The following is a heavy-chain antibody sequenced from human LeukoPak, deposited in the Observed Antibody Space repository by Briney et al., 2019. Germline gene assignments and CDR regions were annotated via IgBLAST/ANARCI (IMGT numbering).Heavy chain of an antibody. J-gene: IGHJ4*02. CDR1: GFTFNSYA. CDR3: AKGYSSSWDY. V-gene: IGHV3-23*01. Sequence: GGSLRLSCAASGFTFNSYAIRWFRQAPGKGLQWVSAISGSGGSTYYADSVKGRFTISRDNSKNTLYLQMNSLRAEDTAVYYCAKGYSSSWDYWGQGTLVTVSS. CDR2: ISGSGGST. D-gene: IGHD6-13*01.